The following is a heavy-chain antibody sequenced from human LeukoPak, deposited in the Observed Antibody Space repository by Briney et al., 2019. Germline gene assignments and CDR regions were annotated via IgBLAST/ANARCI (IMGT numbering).Heavy chain of an antibody. Sequence: GGSLRLSCTAAGFSLSMYWMSWVRQAPGKGLEWVANIRSDGVEKYYVDSVRGRFTISTDTAKNTLYLQMNSLRADDTAVYYCAREFTGYGNTDYWGQGTLVTVSS. J-gene: IGHJ4*02. CDR1: GFSLSMYW. D-gene: IGHD5-12*01. V-gene: IGHV3-7*03. CDR3: AREFTGYGNTDY. CDR2: IRSDGVEK.